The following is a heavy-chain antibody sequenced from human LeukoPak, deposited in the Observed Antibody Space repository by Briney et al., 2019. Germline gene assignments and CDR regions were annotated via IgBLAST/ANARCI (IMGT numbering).Heavy chain of an antibody. CDR2: IIPIFGTA. CDR3: ASYHNGYDAFDI. J-gene: IGHJ3*02. CDR1: GGTFSSYA. Sequence: SVKASCKASGGTFSSYAISWVRQAPGQGLEWMGGIIPIFGTANYAQKFQGRVTITADESTSTAYMELSSLRSEDTAVYYGASYHNGYDAFDIWGQGTMVTVSS. V-gene: IGHV1-69*13. D-gene: IGHD1-1*01.